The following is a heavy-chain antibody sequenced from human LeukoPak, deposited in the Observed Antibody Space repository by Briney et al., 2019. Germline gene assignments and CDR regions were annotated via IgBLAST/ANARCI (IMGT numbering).Heavy chain of an antibody. CDR1: AFTFSSYS. J-gene: IGHJ4*02. Sequence: PGGSLRLSCAASAFTFSSYSMNWVRQAPGQGLEWVSSISSTGGYTYYADSVKGRFTISRDNAKNSLFLQMSSLRDEDTAVYYCTTSGGYTYGSFFDFWGQGTLVTVSS. CDR2: ISSTGGYT. CDR3: TTSGGYTYGSFFDF. D-gene: IGHD5-18*01. V-gene: IGHV3-21*01.